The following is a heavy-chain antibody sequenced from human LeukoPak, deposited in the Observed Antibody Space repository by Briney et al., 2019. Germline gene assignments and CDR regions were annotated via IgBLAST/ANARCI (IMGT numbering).Heavy chain of an antibody. J-gene: IGHJ5*02. Sequence: PSETLSLTCAVYGGSFSGYYWSWIRQPPGKGLEWIGEINHSGSTNYNPSLKSRVTIPVDTSKNQFSLKLSSVTAADTAVYYCARHGPQVPAAITRFDPWGQGTLVTVSS. CDR3: ARHGPQVPAAITRFDP. D-gene: IGHD2-2*02. V-gene: IGHV4-34*01. CDR2: INHSGST. CDR1: GGSFSGYY.